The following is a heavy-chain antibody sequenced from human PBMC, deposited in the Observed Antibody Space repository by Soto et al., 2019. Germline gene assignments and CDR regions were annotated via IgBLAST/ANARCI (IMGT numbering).Heavy chain of an antibody. V-gene: IGHV3-48*03. CDR2: IGRSGETI. D-gene: IGHD6-6*01. CDR1: GLTFSSFE. J-gene: IGHJ4*02. CDR3: ARDSRGGAARRPTFYY. Sequence: PGGSLRLSCVVSGLTFSSFEMNWVRQTPGKGLEWLSYIGRSGETIYYADSVKGRFTISRDNAKSSLFLQMNGLRDEDTGIYYCARDSRGGAARRPTFYYWRRGNLVTVSS.